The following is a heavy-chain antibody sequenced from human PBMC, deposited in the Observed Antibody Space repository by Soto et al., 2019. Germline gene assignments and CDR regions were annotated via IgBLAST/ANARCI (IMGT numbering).Heavy chain of an antibody. V-gene: IGHV3-7*03. D-gene: IGHD5-18*01. Sequence: EVQLVESGGGLVQPGGSLRLSCAACRFPFSSYGMSWLRQAPGKAREWVANIKQDGSEKYYVDSVKGRFTISRDNAKNSLYLQMNSLRAEDTAVYYCARHPTYSYGYFDYWGQGTLVTVSS. CDR3: ARHPTYSYGYFDY. J-gene: IGHJ4*02. CDR1: RFPFSSYG. CDR2: IKQDGSEK.